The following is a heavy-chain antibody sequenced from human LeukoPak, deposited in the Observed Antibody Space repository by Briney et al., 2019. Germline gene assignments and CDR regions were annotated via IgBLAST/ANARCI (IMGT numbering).Heavy chain of an antibody. V-gene: IGHV3-48*01. CDR3: ARRGFDP. CDR2: ISSSSSAI. Sequence: PGGSLRLSCAASGFTFSSYSMNWVRQAPGKGLEWVSYISSSSSAIYYTDSVKGRFTISRDNAKNSLYLQMNSLRAEDTAVYYCARRGFDPWGQGTLVTVSS. CDR1: GFTFSSYS. J-gene: IGHJ5*02.